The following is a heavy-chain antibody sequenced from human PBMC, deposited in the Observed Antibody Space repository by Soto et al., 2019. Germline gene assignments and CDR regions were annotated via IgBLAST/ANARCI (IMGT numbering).Heavy chain of an antibody. J-gene: IGHJ4*02. V-gene: IGHV4-59*01. Sequence: PSETLSLTCTVSGGCISSYYWSWIRQPPGKGLEWIGYIYYSGSTNYNPSLKSRVTISVDTSKNQFSLKLSSVTAADTAVYYCARENYGSGSYHFEYWGQGSLVTVSS. CDR3: ARENYGSGSYHFEY. CDR1: GGCISSYY. CDR2: IYYSGST. D-gene: IGHD3-10*01.